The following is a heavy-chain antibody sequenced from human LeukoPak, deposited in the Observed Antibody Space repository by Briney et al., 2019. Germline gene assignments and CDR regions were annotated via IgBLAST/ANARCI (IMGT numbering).Heavy chain of an antibody. Sequence: ASVKVSCKASGYTFTSYDINWVRQATGQGLEWMGWMNPNSGNTGYAQKFQGRVTITRNTSISTAYMELSSLRSDDTAVYYCARVEYDYVWGSYRVLGYWGQGTLVTVSS. CDR2: MNPNSGNT. V-gene: IGHV1-8*03. D-gene: IGHD3-16*02. J-gene: IGHJ4*02. CDR1: GYTFTSYD. CDR3: ARVEYDYVWGSYRVLGY.